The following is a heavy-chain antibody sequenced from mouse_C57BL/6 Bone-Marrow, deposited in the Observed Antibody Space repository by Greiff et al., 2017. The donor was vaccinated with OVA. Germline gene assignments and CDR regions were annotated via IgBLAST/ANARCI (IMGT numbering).Heavy chain of an antibody. CDR2: IRNKANGYTT. D-gene: IGHD1-1*01. CDR3: ARYPHYYYGSPYAMDY. J-gene: IGHJ4*01. CDR1: GFTFTDYY. V-gene: IGHV7-3*01. Sequence: EVKLQESGGGLVQPGGSLSLSCAASGFTFTDYYMSWVRQPPGKALEWLGFIRNKANGYTTEYSASVKGRFTISRDNSQSILYLQMNALRAEDSATYYCARYPHYYYGSPYAMDYWGQGTSVTVSS.